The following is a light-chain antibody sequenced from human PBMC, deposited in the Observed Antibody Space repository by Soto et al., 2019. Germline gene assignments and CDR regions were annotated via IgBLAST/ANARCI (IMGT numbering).Light chain of an antibody. CDR3: AAWDDSPSGVV. CDR1: SSNIGRSY. V-gene: IGLV1-47*01. J-gene: IGLJ2*01. CDR2: RNN. Sequence: QSVLTQPASASGTPGKRGTISCSGSSSNIGRSYVCWYKQLPGTAPRLLIYRNNQRPSGVPARFAGSKSGTGASLAISGLRSDDEAVYYCAAWDDSPSGVVFGGGTMLTVL.